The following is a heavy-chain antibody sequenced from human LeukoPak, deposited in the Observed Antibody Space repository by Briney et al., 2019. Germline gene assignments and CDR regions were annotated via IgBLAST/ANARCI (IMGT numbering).Heavy chain of an antibody. CDR3: ARLLPGWPFYHYYYYMDV. V-gene: IGHV1-18*01. Sequence: ASVKVSCKASGYTFTSYGISWVRQAPGQGLEWMGWISAYNGNTNYAQKLQGRVTMTTDTSTSTAYMELRSLRSDDTAVYYCARLLPGWPFYHYYYYMDVWGKGTTVTVSS. CDR1: GYTFTSYG. CDR2: ISAYNGNT. D-gene: IGHD6-19*01. J-gene: IGHJ6*03.